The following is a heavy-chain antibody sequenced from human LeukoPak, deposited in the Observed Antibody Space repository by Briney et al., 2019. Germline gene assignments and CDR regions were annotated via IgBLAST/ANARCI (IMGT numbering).Heavy chain of an antibody. J-gene: IGHJ4*02. CDR3: ANQASPRGIYFDY. CDR1: GFTFDDYA. CDR2: ISGDGGST. V-gene: IGHV3-43*02. Sequence: PGGSLRLSCAASGFTFDDYAMHWVRQAPGKGLEWVSLISGDGGSTYYADSVKGRFTTSRDNSKNSLYLQMNSLRTEDTALYYCANQASPRGIYFDYWGQGTLVTVSS. D-gene: IGHD3-16*01.